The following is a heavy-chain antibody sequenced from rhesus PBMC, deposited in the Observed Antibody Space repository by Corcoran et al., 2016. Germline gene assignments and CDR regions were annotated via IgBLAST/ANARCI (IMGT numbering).Heavy chain of an antibody. CDR1: GASISNFW. CDR2: INGNTGDT. D-gene: IGHD2-21*01. J-gene: IGHJ4*01. CDR3: AREYGNTRFVD. Sequence: QVQLQESGPALVKPSETLSLTCAVSGASISNFWWSWIRQPHGKGLEWIGEINGNTGDTYSRPSIKTRVTISKDASRDHFSLTLTPLTAADTAMFYCAREYGNTRFVDWGQGVLVTVSS. V-gene: IGHV4-80*01.